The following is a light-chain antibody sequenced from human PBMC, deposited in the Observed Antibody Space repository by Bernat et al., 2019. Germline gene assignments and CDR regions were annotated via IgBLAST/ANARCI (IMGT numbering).Light chain of an antibody. J-gene: IGKJ4*01. Sequence: DIQMTQSPSTLSASVGDRVTIICRASHSISSWLAWYQQNPGKVPKLLISKASNLESGVQPRFSGSGSWTAFTLTISSLQPDDFATYYCQQYHTYSLSFGGGTKVEIK. CDR3: QQYHTYSLS. V-gene: IGKV1-5*03. CDR1: HSISSW. CDR2: KAS.